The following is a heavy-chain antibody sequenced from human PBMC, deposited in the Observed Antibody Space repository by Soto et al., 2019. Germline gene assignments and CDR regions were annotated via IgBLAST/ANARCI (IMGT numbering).Heavy chain of an antibody. V-gene: IGHV1-69*01. CDR2: IIPIFGTA. D-gene: IGHD2-21*01. J-gene: IGHJ3*02. CDR1: GGTFSSYA. Sequence: VQLVQSGAEVKKPGSSVKVSCKASGGTFSSYAISWVRQAPGQGLEWMGGIIPIFGTANYAQKFQGRVTITADESTSTAYMELSSLRSEDTAVYYCAREPSGYSHAPSSTLYAFDIWGQGTMVTVSS. CDR3: AREPSGYSHAPSSTLYAFDI.